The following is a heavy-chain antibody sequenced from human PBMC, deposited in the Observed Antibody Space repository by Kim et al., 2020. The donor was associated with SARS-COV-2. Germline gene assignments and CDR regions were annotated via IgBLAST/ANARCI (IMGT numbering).Heavy chain of an antibody. J-gene: IGHJ1*01. CDR2: INHSGRT. CDR1: GGSFSGYY. V-gene: IGHV4-34*01. Sequence: SQTLSLPCAVYGGSFSGYYWSWIRQPPGKGLEWIGEINHSGRTNYNPSLKSRVTISVDTSKNQFSLKLTSVTAADAALYFCARRLSNTSGWGSHYCDLWGQGILVTVSS. D-gene: IGHD3-10*01. CDR3: ARRLSNTSGWGSHYCDL.